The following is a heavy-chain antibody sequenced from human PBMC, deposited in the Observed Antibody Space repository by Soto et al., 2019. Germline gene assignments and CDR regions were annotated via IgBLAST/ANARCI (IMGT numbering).Heavy chain of an antibody. CDR2: ISAYNGNT. D-gene: IGHD5-12*01. Sequence: ASVKVSCKTSGYTFSNYGINWVRQAPGQGLEWMGWISAYNGNTNFAQKLQGRVSLTADTSSTTAYMELRSLTSDDTAVYYCARDLVPGYTGFSDYWGQGTLVTVSS. V-gene: IGHV1-18*01. J-gene: IGHJ4*02. CDR1: GYTFSNYG. CDR3: ARDLVPGYTGFSDY.